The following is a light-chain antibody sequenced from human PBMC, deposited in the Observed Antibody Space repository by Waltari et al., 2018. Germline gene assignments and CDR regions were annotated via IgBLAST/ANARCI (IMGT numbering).Light chain of an antibody. J-gene: IGKJ5*01. V-gene: IGKV3-11*01. CDR1: QSVSSY. Sequence: EIVLTQSPATLSLSPGERATLSCRASQSVSSYLAWYQQEPGQAPRLLIYDASNRATGIPARFSGSGAGTDCTLTISSLEPEDFAVDYCQQRSNWPPITFGQGTRLEIK. CDR3: QQRSNWPPIT. CDR2: DAS.